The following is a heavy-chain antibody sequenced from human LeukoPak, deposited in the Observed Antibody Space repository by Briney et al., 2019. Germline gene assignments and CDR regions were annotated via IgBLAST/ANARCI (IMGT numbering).Heavy chain of an antibody. V-gene: IGHV1-2*02. Sequence: GASVKVSCKASGYMFTDYYIHWVRQAPGQGLEWMGWINPNSGGTNYAQKFQGRVTMTRDTSISTAYMELSSLRSDDTAVYYCARDEAYSSGWYEPVYFDYWGQGTLVTVSS. CDR3: ARDEAYSSGWYEPVYFDY. CDR1: GYMFTDYY. CDR2: INPNSGGT. D-gene: IGHD6-19*01. J-gene: IGHJ4*02.